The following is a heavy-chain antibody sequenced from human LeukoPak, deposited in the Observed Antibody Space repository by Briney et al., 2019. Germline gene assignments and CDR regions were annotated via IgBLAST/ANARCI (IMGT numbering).Heavy chain of an antibody. CDR3: ARDRFLEWLEPSYGMDV. CDR2: IWYDGSNK. D-gene: IGHD3-3*01. J-gene: IGHJ6*02. V-gene: IGHV3-33*01. Sequence: PGGSLRLSCAASGFTFSSYGMHWVRQAPGEGLEWVAVIWYDGSNKYYADSVKGRFTISRDNSKNTLYLQMNSLRAEDTAVYYCARDRFLEWLEPSYGMDVWGQGTTVTVSS. CDR1: GFTFSSYG.